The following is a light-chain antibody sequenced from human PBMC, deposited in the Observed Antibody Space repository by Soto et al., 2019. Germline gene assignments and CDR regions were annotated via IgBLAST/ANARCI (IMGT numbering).Light chain of an antibody. J-gene: IGKJ1*01. V-gene: IGKV3-20*01. CDR1: QSVSNY. Sequence: EIVLTQSPGTLSLSPGERATLSCRASQSVSNYLAWYQQKPGQAPRLLIYVASSRATGIPDRFSGSGSGTGFTLTISRLEPEDFAVYYCQQYGTSHQTFGQGTKVQIK. CDR3: QQYGTSHQT. CDR2: VAS.